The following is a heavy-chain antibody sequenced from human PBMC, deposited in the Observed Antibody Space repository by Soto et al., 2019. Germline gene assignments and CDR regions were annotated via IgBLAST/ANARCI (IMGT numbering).Heavy chain of an antibody. CDR1: GFTFSSYS. V-gene: IGHV3-48*02. J-gene: IGHJ4*02. CDR3: ACGYSYGYSLDY. D-gene: IGHD5-18*01. CDR2: ITSSSRTI. Sequence: EVQLVESGGGFVQPGGSLRLSCAASGFTFSSYSMNWVRQAPGKGLEWVSYITSSSRTIYYADSVKGRFTISRDNAKNSLYLQMNSLRDEDTAVYYCACGYSYGYSLDYWGQGTLVTVSP.